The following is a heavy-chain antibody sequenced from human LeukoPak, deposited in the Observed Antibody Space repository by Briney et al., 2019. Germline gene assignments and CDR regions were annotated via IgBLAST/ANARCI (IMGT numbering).Heavy chain of an antibody. V-gene: IGHV1-2*06. CDR1: GYTFTTYP. CDR3: ARTIWYYYDSSGPLAV. CDR2: INPNSGGT. Sequence: ASVKVSCKASGYTFTTYPINWVRQAPGQGLEWMGRINPNSGGTNYAQKFQGRVTMTRDTSISTAYMELSRLRSDNTAVYYCARTIWYYYDSSGPLAVWGQGTLVTVSS. D-gene: IGHD3-22*01. J-gene: IGHJ4*02.